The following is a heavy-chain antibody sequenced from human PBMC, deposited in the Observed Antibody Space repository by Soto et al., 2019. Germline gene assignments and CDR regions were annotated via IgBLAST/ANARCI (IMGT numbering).Heavy chain of an antibody. CDR2: ISGSGGST. J-gene: IGHJ4*02. Sequence: EVQLLESGGGLVQPGGSLRLSCAASGFTFSSYAMSWVRQAPGKGLEWVSAISGSGGSTYYADSVKGRFTISRDNSENALDLQMNSLRAEDTAVYYCANGVLMVVAATFDYWGQGTLVTVSS. D-gene: IGHD2-15*01. V-gene: IGHV3-23*01. CDR3: ANGVLMVVAATFDY. CDR1: GFTFSSYA.